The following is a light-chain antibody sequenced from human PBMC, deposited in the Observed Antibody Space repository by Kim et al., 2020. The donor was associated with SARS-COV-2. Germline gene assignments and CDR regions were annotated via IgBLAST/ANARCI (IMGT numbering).Light chain of an antibody. CDR3: QKYKKWPRT. V-gene: IGKV3-15*01. CDR2: GAS. Sequence: VSQGEGATPSGGSGRRISSNLAWYKRKPGQAPRLLIYGASTRATGIPARFSGSGSGTEFTLTISRLQSEDFAVYNCQKYKKWPRTFGQGTKMDI. CDR1: RRISSN. J-gene: IGKJ1*01.